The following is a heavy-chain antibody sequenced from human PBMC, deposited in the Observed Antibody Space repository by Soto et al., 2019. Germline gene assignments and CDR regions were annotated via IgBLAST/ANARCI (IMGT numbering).Heavy chain of an antibody. D-gene: IGHD5-12*01. Sequence: QVQLVESGGGVVQPGRSLRLSCAASGFTFSSYGMHWVRQAPGKGLEWVAVIWSDGSNKYYADSVKGRISISRDNSKKTLYLQMNSLRAEDTAVYYCAREVATINFPLRPYGMDVWGQGTTVTVSS. V-gene: IGHV3-33*01. J-gene: IGHJ6*02. CDR1: GFTFSSYG. CDR3: AREVATINFPLRPYGMDV. CDR2: IWSDGSNK.